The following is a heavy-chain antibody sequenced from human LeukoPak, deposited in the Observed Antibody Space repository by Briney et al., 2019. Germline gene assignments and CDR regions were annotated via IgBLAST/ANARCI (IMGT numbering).Heavy chain of an antibody. D-gene: IGHD2-15*01. Sequence: PGGSLRLSCAASGFTFSTYNMNWVRQAPGKGLEWVSFISSSGSYIYYADSVKGRFTISRDNAKNSLYVQMNSLGAEDTAVYYCARDRGGSAPYYFDYWGQGTLVTVSS. V-gene: IGHV3-21*01. J-gene: IGHJ4*02. CDR3: ARDRGGSAPYYFDY. CDR1: GFTFSTYN. CDR2: ISSSGSYI.